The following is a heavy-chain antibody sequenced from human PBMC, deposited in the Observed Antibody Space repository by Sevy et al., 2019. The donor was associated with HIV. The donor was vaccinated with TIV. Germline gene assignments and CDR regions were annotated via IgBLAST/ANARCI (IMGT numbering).Heavy chain of an antibody. D-gene: IGHD2-21*02. Sequence: GGSLRLSCAASGFTFSGFWMTWVRQAPGKGLEWVANIKPDGREKNYVDSVKGRLTISRDNAKNSVYLQMNTLRAEDTAVYYCARVDVACVDGDCDAFYFYGMDVWGQGTTVTVSS. CDR2: IKPDGREK. J-gene: IGHJ6*02. CDR3: ARVDVACVDGDCDAFYFYGMDV. V-gene: IGHV3-7*01. CDR1: GFTFSGFW.